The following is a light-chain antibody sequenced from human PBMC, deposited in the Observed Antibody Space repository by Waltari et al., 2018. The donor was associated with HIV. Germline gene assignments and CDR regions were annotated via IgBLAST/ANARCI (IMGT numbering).Light chain of an antibody. CDR3: QQYGSSPRT. Sequence: ETVLTQSPGALSLSPGEGATLSCRASQRVSENYLAWYQQKPGQAPRFLIYGASTRATGIPDRFRGRASGTDFTLTISRLEPEDFAVYYCQQYGSSPRTFGQGTKVEIK. CDR1: QRVSENY. J-gene: IGKJ1*01. CDR2: GAS. V-gene: IGKV3-20*01.